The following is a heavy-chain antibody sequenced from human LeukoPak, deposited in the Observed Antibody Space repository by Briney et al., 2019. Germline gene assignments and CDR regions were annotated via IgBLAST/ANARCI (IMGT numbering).Heavy chain of an antibody. Sequence: ASVKVSCKASGYTFTSYDISWVRQPPGQGLGGMGWISAYNGNTNYAQKLQGRVTMTTDTSTSKAYMELMSLRSDDTAVYYCEREGGIGRVYMDVWGKGTTVTVSS. J-gene: IGHJ6*03. CDR1: GYTFTSYD. V-gene: IGHV1-18*01. D-gene: IGHD3-16*01. CDR2: ISAYNGNT. CDR3: EREGGIGRVYMDV.